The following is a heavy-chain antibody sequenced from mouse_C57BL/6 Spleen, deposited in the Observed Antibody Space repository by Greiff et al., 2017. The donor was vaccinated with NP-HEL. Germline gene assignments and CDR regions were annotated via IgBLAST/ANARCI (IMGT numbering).Heavy chain of an antibody. CDR2: ISSGSSTI. CDR3: ARAFITTVVASMDY. Sequence: EVQRVESGGGLVKPGGSLKLSCAASGFTFSDYGMHWVRQAPEKGLEWVAYISSGSSTIYYADTVKGRFTISRDNAKNTLFLQMTSLRSEDTAMYYCARAFITTVVASMDYWGQGTSVTVSS. D-gene: IGHD1-1*01. V-gene: IGHV5-17*01. CDR1: GFTFSDYG. J-gene: IGHJ4*01.